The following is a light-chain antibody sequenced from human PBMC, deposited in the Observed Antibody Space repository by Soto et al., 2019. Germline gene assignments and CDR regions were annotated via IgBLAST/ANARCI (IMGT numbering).Light chain of an antibody. Sequence: DIQLTQSPSFLSASVGDRVTITCRASQGITSYLAWYQQKPGQAPKLLIYVASTLQSGVPSRFSGSGSGTEFTLTISSLQPEDFATYYFQQDNNYPLTFGGGTKVEIK. CDR1: QGITSY. J-gene: IGKJ4*01. V-gene: IGKV1-9*01. CDR2: VAS. CDR3: QQDNNYPLT.